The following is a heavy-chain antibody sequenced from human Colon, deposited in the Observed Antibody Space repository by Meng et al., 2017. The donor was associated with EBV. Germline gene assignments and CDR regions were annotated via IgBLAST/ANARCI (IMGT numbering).Heavy chain of an antibody. Sequence: QVQRQGSGPGLLKPSETLSLTCAVSGGSISSVYWWTWVRQSPGKGLEWIGEIYHSGSTNYNPSLKSRVTISVDKSKNQFSLKLTSVTAADTAVYYCARGGYYSFDYWGQRTLVTVSS. CDR2: IYHSGST. J-gene: IGHJ4*02. CDR3: ARGGYYSFDY. CDR1: GGSISSVYW. V-gene: IGHV4-4*02. D-gene: IGHD5-18*01.